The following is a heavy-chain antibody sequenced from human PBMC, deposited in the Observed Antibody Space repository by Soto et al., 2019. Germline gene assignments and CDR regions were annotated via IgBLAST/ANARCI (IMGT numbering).Heavy chain of an antibody. V-gene: IGHV3-48*03. CDR1: GFTFSSYE. CDR3: ARTCYDSSGYYTLDYFDY. D-gene: IGHD3-22*01. Sequence: QPGGSLRLSCAASGFTFSSYEMNWVRQAPGKGLEWVSYISSSGSTIYYADSVKGRFTISRDNAKNSLYLQMNSLRAEDTAVYYCARTCYDSSGYYTLDYFDYWGHGTLVTVSS. CDR2: ISSSGSTI. J-gene: IGHJ4*01.